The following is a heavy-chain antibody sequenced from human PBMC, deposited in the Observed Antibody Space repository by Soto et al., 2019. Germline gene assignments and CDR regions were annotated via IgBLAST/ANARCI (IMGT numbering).Heavy chain of an antibody. Sequence: QAQLQQWGAGLLKPSETLSLTCAVYSGSFSGYYWSWIRQPPGKGLEWIGEINHSGRTNSNPSVKRRVPISVDTSKNQFPLHLSSVTAADTAVYYCARMTTTTRLPICDSWGQGTLVTVSS. CDR3: ARMTTTTRLPICDS. CDR2: INHSGRT. V-gene: IGHV4-34*01. CDR1: SGSFSGYY. D-gene: IGHD4-4*01. J-gene: IGHJ4*02.